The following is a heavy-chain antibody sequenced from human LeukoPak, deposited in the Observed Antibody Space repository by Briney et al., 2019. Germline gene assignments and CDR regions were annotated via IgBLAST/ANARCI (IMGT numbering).Heavy chain of an antibody. CDR2: ISHNAGSA. V-gene: IGHV3-64D*06. J-gene: IGHJ4*02. CDR1: GFTFSSYW. D-gene: IGHD1-1*01. CDR3: VKDLGQLEREFDY. Sequence: GGSLRLSCAASGFTFSSYWMHWVRQAPGKGLEYVSGISHNAGSAHYADSVMGRFTISRDNSKNTVYLQMSSLRPEDTAIYYCVKDLGQLEREFDYWGQGTLVTVSS.